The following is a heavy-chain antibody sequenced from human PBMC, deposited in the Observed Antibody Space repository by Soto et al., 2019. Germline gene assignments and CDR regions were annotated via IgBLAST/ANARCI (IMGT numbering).Heavy chain of an antibody. CDR1: GFTFSNYW. Sequence: EVQLVESGGGLVQPGGSLRLSCAVSGFTFSNYWMQWVRQAPGKGLVWVSRINSDGSSTSYAESVKGRFTISRDNAKNTLYLEINSLRAEDTAVYYCARGLSVGVPYWGQGTLVTVSS. CDR3: ARGLSVGVPY. V-gene: IGHV3-74*01. J-gene: IGHJ4*02. CDR2: INSDGSST. D-gene: IGHD2-15*01.